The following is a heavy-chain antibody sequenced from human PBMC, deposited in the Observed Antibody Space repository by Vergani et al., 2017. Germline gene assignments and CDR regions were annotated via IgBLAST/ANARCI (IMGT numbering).Heavy chain of an antibody. Sequence: QVQLVQSGAEVKKPGSSVKVSCKASGGTFSSYAISWVRQAPGQGLEWMGGIIPIFGTANYAQKSQGRVTITADESTSTAYMELSSLRSEDTAVYYCARALYYDILTGYCLWGQGTLVTVSS. CDR1: GGTFSSYA. CDR2: IIPIFGTA. J-gene: IGHJ4*02. CDR3: ARALYYDILTGYCL. V-gene: IGHV1-69*12. D-gene: IGHD3-9*01.